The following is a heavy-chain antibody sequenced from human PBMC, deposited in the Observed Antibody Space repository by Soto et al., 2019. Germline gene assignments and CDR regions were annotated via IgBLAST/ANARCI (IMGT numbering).Heavy chain of an antibody. CDR2: INPSGGST. CDR3: ARDSKGHYDSSGYFPWFDP. CDR1: GYTFTSYY. Sequence: ASVKVSCKASGYTFTSYYMHWVRQAPGQGLEWMGIINPSGGSTSYAQKFQGRVTMTRDTSTSTVYMELSSLRSEDTAVYYCARDSKGHYDSSGYFPWFDPWGQGTLVTVPS. D-gene: IGHD3-22*01. V-gene: IGHV1-46*01. J-gene: IGHJ5*02.